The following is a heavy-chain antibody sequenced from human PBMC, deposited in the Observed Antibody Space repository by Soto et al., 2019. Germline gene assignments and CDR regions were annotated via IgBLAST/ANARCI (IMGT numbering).Heavy chain of an antibody. J-gene: IGHJ5*02. CDR2: ISSSSSTI. V-gene: IGHV3-48*01. CDR1: GFTFSSYS. CDR3: ARSGCSSTSCYHWFDP. D-gene: IGHD2-2*01. Sequence: EVQLVESGGGLVQPGGSLRLSCAASGFTFSSYSMNWVRQAPGKGLEWVSYISSSSSTIYYADSVKGRFTISRDNAKNSLYLQMNSLRAEDTAVYYCARSGCSSTSCYHWFDPWGQGTLVTVSS.